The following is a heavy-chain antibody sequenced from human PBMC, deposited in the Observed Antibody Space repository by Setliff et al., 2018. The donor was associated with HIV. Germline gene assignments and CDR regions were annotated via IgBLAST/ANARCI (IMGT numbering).Heavy chain of an antibody. Sequence: SETLSLTCTVSGGSISSDDYYWNWIRQPPGKGLEWIGYITYSGSAYYNPSLKSRVTVSIDTSNNQISLRLSSVTAADTAMYYCVGDDYGYNGKGFDYWGQGILVTVSS. CDR1: GGSISSDDYY. J-gene: IGHJ4*02. D-gene: IGHD4-17*01. V-gene: IGHV4-30-4*08. CDR3: VGDDYGYNGKGFDY. CDR2: ITYSGSA.